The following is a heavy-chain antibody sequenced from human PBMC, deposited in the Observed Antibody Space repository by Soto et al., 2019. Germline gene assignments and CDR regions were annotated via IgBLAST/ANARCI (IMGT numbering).Heavy chain of an antibody. CDR2: INPGVGNT. CDR3: ARLGNSTY. CDR1: GYTFTDVY. J-gene: IGHJ4*02. V-gene: IGHV1-46*01. D-gene: IGHD4-4*01. Sequence: ASVKGACKASGYTFTDVYIRWVRQDTGQGLEWIGIINPGVGNTNYSQNFQDRVTLTRDTSTSTVDMERSSLKSEDTATYYCARLGNSTYWGQGTLVTVSS.